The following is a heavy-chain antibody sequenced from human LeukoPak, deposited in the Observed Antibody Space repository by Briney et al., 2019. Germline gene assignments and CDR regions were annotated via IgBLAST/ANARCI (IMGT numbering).Heavy chain of an antibody. Sequence: GGSLRVSCVASGFTFHDYAMHWVRQAPGKGLEWVSLINGDGITTYYADSVKGRFTISRDNSKNSLYLQMSSLRSEDTAFYFCARESDSSGWYDYWGQGTLVSVSS. CDR3: ARESDSSGWYDY. CDR2: INGDGITT. D-gene: IGHD6-19*01. V-gene: IGHV3-43*02. J-gene: IGHJ4*02. CDR1: GFTFHDYA.